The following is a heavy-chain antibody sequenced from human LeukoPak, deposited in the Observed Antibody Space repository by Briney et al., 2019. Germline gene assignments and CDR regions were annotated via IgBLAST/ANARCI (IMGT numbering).Heavy chain of an antibody. CDR1: GGSFSNVY. CDR3: ARRYGSGSSGTFDY. D-gene: IGHD3-10*01. V-gene: IGHV4-34*01. Sequence: SETLSLTCAVYGGSFSNVYWTWLRQPPGKGLEWIGEINQSGSTNYNPSLKSRVTISVDTSKNQFCLKLSSVTAADTAVYYCARRYGSGSSGTFDYWGQGTLVTVSS. J-gene: IGHJ4*02. CDR2: INQSGST.